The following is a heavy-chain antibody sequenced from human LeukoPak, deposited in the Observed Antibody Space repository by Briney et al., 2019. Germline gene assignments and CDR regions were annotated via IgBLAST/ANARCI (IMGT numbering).Heavy chain of an antibody. J-gene: IGHJ6*03. V-gene: IGHV3-20*04. CDR3: ARSIPNYYYYYMDV. CDR1: GFTFDDYG. Sequence: GGSLRLSCAASGFTFDDYGMSWVRQAPGKGLEWVSGINWNGGSTGYADSVKGRFTISRDNAKNSLYLQMNSLRAEDTALYYCARSIPNYYYYYMDVWGKGTTVTVSS. D-gene: IGHD2-2*02. CDR2: INWNGGST.